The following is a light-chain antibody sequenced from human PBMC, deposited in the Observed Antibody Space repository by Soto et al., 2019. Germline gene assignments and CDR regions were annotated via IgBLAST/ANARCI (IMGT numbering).Light chain of an antibody. CDR3: SSYTSSSTRV. CDR1: SSDVGGYNY. CDR2: DVS. Sequence: QSVLTQPASVSGSPGQSITISCTGNSSDVGGYNYVSWYQQHPGKAHKLMIYDVSNRPSGVSNRFSGSKSGNTASLTISGLQAEDEADYYCSSYTSSSTRVFGTGTKVTVL. J-gene: IGLJ1*01. V-gene: IGLV2-14*01.